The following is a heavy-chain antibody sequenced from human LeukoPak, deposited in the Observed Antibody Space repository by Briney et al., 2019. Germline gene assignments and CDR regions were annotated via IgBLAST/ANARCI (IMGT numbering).Heavy chain of an antibody. J-gene: IGHJ5*02. Sequence: PSETLSLTCAVYGGSFSGYYWSWIRQPPGKGLEWIGEINHSGSTNYNPSLKSRVTISVDTSKNQFSLKLSSVTAADTAVYYCARAKEVVRFDPWGQGTLVTVSS. D-gene: IGHD3-22*01. CDR1: GGSFSGYY. CDR3: ARAKEVVRFDP. V-gene: IGHV4-34*01. CDR2: INHSGST.